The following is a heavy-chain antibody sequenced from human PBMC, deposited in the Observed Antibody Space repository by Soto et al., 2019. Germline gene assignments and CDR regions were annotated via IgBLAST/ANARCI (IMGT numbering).Heavy chain of an antibody. J-gene: IGHJ4*02. CDR3: ARARPLLLWFGESFRPY. D-gene: IGHD3-10*01. V-gene: IGHV4-34*01. CDR2: INHSGST. CDR1: GGSFSGYY. Sequence: TLSLTCAVYGGSFSGYYWSWIRQPPGKGLEWIGEINHSGSTNYNPSLKSRVTISVDTSKNQFSLKLSSVTAADTAVYYCARARPLLLWFGESFRPYWGQGTLVTVSS.